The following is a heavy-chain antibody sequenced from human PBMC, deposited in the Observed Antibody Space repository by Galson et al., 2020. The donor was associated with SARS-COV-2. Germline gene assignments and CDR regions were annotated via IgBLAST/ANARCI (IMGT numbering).Heavy chain of an antibody. Sequence: SETLSLTCTVSGGSISSSSYYWGWIRQPPGKGLEWIGSIYYSGSTYYNPSLKSRVTISVDTSKNQFSLKLSSVTAADTAVYYCAGRIYRDFWSGYSSLGTPFDLWGRGTLVTVSS. J-gene: IGHJ2*01. CDR1: GGSISSSSYY. CDR2: IYYSGST. V-gene: IGHV4-39*07. CDR3: AGRIYRDFWSGYSSLGTPFDL. D-gene: IGHD3-3*01.